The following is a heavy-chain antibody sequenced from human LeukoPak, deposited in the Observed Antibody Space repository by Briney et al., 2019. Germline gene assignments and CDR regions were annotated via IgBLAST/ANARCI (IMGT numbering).Heavy chain of an antibody. CDR3: ARRGDYVWGSYRMYYFDC. CDR2: IDPSDSYT. J-gene: IGHJ4*02. CDR1: GYSFTSYW. V-gene: IGHV5-10-1*01. Sequence: GESLKISCKGSGYSFTSYWISWVRQMPGKGLEWMGRIDPSDSYTNYSPSFQGHVTISADKSISTAYLQWSSLKASDTAMYYCARRGDYVWGSYRMYYFDCWGQRTLVTVSS. D-gene: IGHD3-16*02.